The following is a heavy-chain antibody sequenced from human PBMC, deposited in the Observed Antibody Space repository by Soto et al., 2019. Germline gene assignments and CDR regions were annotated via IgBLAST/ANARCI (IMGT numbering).Heavy chain of an antibody. CDR3: ARGAIAGQKPYCYYGMDV. CDR2: IFYSGAT. CDR1: GAAIMSTHYH. J-gene: IGHJ6*02. D-gene: IGHD1-26*01. Sequence: SETLSLTCSVSGAAIMSTHYHWGWIRQPPGKGLEWIGNIFYSGATYYNPSLESRISISVDTSKNQFSLKLSSVTAADTAVYYFARGAIAGQKPYCYYGMDVWGQGTTVTVSS. V-gene: IGHV4-39*01.